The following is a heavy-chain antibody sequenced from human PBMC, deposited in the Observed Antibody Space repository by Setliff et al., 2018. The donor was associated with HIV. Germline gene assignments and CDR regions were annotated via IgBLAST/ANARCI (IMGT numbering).Heavy chain of an antibody. D-gene: IGHD2-2*01. J-gene: IGHJ3*02. Sequence: SETLSLTCTVSGGSIDTYFWSWIRQPAGKRLEWIGRISDTGSINYNPSLKGRLTMSVDTSKNQFSLKLSSVTAADTAVYYCARVLVIPAASAGSFAFDIWGQGRMVTV. CDR3: ARVLVIPAASAGSFAFDI. CDR1: GGSIDTYF. V-gene: IGHV4-4*07. CDR2: ISDTGSI.